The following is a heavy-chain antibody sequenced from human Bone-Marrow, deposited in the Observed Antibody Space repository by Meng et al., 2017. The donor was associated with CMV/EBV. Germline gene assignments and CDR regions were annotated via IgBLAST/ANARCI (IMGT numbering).Heavy chain of an antibody. J-gene: IGHJ4*02. CDR1: GFTFSSYS. V-gene: IGHV3-48*04. D-gene: IGHD1-26*01. CDR2: INGGGRTI. Sequence: GGSLRLSCAASGFTFSSYSMNWVRQAPGKGLEWVSYINGGGRTIYYADSVKGRFTISRDNAKNTLYLQMNSLRAEDTAVYYCAKGWSYYFDYWGQGTLVTVSS. CDR3: AKGWSYYFDY.